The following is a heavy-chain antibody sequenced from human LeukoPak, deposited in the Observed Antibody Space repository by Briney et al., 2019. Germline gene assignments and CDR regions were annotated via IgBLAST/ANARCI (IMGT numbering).Heavy chain of an antibody. CDR1: GGSFSGYY. D-gene: IGHD6-19*01. CDR2: INHSGST. J-gene: IGHJ5*02. CDR3: ARGVRGSSGNWFDP. Sequence: SETLSLTCAVYGGSFSGYYWSWIRQPPGEGLEWIGEINHSGSTNYNPPLKSRVTISVDTSKNQFSLKLSSVTAADTAVYYCARGVRGSSGNWFDPWGQGTLVTVSS. V-gene: IGHV4-34*01.